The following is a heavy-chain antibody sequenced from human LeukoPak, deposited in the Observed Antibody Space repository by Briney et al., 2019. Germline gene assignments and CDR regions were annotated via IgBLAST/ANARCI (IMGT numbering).Heavy chain of an antibody. V-gene: IGHV4-34*01. Sequence: SETLSLTCAVYGGSFSGYYWSWIRQPPGKGLEWIGEINHSGSTNYNPSLKSRVTISVDTSKNQFSLKLSPVTAADTAVYYCARAGYCTNGVCHYYYYYMDVWGKGTTVTVSS. J-gene: IGHJ6*03. CDR3: ARAGYCTNGVCHYYYYYMDV. CDR2: INHSGST. CDR1: GGSFSGYY. D-gene: IGHD2-8*01.